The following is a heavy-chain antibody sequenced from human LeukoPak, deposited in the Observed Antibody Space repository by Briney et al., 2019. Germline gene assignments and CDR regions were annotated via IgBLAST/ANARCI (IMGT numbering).Heavy chain of an antibody. J-gene: IGHJ4*02. V-gene: IGHV3-74*01. CDR1: GFTFSSYW. D-gene: IGHD3-16*02. CDR3: ARDYVWGSYRPPGY. Sequence: GGSLRLSCAASGFTFSSYWMHWVRQAPGKGLVLVSRINSDARSTSYADSVKGRFTISRDNAKNTLYLQMNSLRAEDTAVYYCARDYVWGSYRPPGYWGQGTLVTVSS. CDR2: INSDARST.